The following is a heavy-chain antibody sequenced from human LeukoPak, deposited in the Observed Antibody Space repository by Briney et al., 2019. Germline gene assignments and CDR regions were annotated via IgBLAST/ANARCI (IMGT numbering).Heavy chain of an antibody. CDR2: AYYSGST. D-gene: IGHD3-22*01. CDR3: ARGAYDTGGCHRGFNI. CDR1: GGPISCDTYS. V-gene: IGHV4-39*07. J-gene: IGHJ3*02. Sequence: SETLSHTCDVSGGPISCDTYSWGCIREPPGKGLEWIGNAYYSGSTYYSPSLKSRVTISVDTSKNQFSLKLSSVTAADTAVYFCARGAYDTGGCHRGFNIWGQGTLVTVSS.